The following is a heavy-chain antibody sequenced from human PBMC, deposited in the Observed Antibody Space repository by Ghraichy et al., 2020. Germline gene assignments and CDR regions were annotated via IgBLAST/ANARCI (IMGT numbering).Heavy chain of an antibody. CDR1: GFTFSNYA. J-gene: IGHJ5*02. V-gene: IGHV3-23*01. CDR2: ITGTGAGR. D-gene: IGHD3-16*01. CDR3: TRGGGAWFDP. Sequence: GSLRLSCVASGFTFSNYAMSWVRQAPGKGLEWISAITGTGAGRNYPDSVKGRFTISRDNSKNTLYLQMNGLRADDTAVYHCTRGGGAWFDPWGQGTLVTVSS.